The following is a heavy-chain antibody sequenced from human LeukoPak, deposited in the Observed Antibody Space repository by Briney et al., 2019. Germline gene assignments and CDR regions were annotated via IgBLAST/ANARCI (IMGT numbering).Heavy chain of an antibody. CDR2: INHSGST. CDR1: GGSFSGYY. Sequence: SETLSLTCVVYGGSFSGYYWSWIRQPPGKGLEWIGEINHSGSTNYNPSLKSRVTISVDTSKNQFSLKLSSVTAADTAVYYCARGRVYCSGGSCYIWDYWGQGTLVTVSS. V-gene: IGHV4-34*01. D-gene: IGHD2-15*01. CDR3: ARGRVYCSGGSCYIWDY. J-gene: IGHJ4*02.